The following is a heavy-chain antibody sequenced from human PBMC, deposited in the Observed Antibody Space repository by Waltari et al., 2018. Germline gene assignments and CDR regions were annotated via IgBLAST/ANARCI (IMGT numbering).Heavy chain of an antibody. J-gene: IGHJ4*02. CDR1: GFSFSNYA. V-gene: IGHV3-23*01. D-gene: IGHD3-10*01. CDR3: AKDLLPPGVFDY. CDR2: ASDSGGSS. Sequence: EVQLLESGGGLVQPGGSLRLSCAASGFSFSNYAMSWVRQVPGKGLEWVSAASDSGGSSYYADSVKGRFTISRDNSKNMLYLQMKYLSAEDTALYYCAKDLLPPGVFDYWVQGALVTVSS.